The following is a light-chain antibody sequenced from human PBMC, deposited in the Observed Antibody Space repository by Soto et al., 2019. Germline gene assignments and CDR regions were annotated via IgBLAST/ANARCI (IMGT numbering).Light chain of an antibody. CDR1: ESVSSY. J-gene: IGKJ4*01. Sequence: VLTQSPATLSLSPGEGATLYCRASESVSSYLAWFQQKAGQAPRLLIYDTFERATGIPARFSGSGSGTDFTLTITSLEPEDFAVYYCQQRSLWPLTFGGGTKVDI. CDR3: QQRSLWPLT. V-gene: IGKV3-11*01. CDR2: DTF.